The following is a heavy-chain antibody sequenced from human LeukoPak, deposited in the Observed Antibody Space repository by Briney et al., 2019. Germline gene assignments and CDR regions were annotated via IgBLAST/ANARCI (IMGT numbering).Heavy chain of an antibody. J-gene: IGHJ3*02. CDR1: GYTFTSYD. CDR2: MNPNSGNT. D-gene: IGHD3-22*01. CDR3: ARGGREYDSSGYYYEAFDI. Sequence: GALVKVSCKASGYTFTSYDINWVRQATGQGLEWMGWMNPNSGNTGYAQKFQGRVTMTRNTSISTAYMELSSLRSEDTAVYYCARGGREYDSSGYYYEAFDIWGQGTMVTVSS. V-gene: IGHV1-8*02.